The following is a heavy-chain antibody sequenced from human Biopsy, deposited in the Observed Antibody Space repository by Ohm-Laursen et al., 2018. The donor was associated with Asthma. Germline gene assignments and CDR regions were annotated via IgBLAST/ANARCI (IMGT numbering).Heavy chain of an antibody. V-gene: IGHV3-30*18. D-gene: IGHD5-12*01. J-gene: IGHJ4*02. Sequence: SLRLSCAASGFMFRSFGMHWVRQAPGKGLEWVAVISYDGNHKFYEDSVKGRFTISRDNSKNTLYLQMNSLRTEDTAVYYCAKRRGCSGPDHDYWGQGTLVIVSS. CDR2: ISYDGNHK. CDR1: GFMFRSFG. CDR3: AKRRGCSGPDHDY.